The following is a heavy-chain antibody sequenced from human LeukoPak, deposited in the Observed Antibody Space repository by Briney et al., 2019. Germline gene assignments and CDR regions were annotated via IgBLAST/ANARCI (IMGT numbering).Heavy chain of an antibody. CDR2: INHSGST. D-gene: IGHD3-10*01. V-gene: IGHV4-34*01. J-gene: IGHJ4*02. CDR1: GGSFSGYY. CDR3: ARIGYYYDSGRDY. Sequence: SETLSLTCAVYGGSFSGYYWNWIRQAPGKGLEWIGEINHSGSTRYNPSLKSRLTMSVDTSRNQFSLNLDSVTAEDTAVYYCARIGYYYDSGRDYWGQGTLVTVSS.